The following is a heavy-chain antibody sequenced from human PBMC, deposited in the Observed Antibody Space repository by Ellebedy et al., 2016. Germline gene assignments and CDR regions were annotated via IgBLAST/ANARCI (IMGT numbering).Heavy chain of an antibody. V-gene: IGHV4-59*12. J-gene: IGHJ6*02. CDR2: IYYSGST. CDR1: GGSISSYY. CDR3: ARDPRLGGMDV. D-gene: IGHD3-16*01. Sequence: SETLSLXXTVSGGSISSYYWSWIRQPPGKGLEWIGYIYYSGSTNYNPSLKSRVTISVDKSKNQFSLKLNSVTAADTAVYYCARDPRLGGMDVWGQGTTVTVSS.